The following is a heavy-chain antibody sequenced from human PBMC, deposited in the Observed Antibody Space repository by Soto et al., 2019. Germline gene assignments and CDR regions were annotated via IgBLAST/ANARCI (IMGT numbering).Heavy chain of an antibody. D-gene: IGHD3-22*01. CDR2: IIPILGIA. J-gene: IGHJ3*01. CDR1: GDTFSSYT. V-gene: IGHV1-69*02. Sequence: SVKVSCKASGDTFSSYTISWVRQAPGQGLEWMGRIIPILGIADYAQKFQGRVTITADSSTSTAYMELSSLRSEDTAVYYCASYCGGLVTLIVTDAFDFRGQGTMVTVSS. CDR3: ASYCGGLVTLIVTDAFDF.